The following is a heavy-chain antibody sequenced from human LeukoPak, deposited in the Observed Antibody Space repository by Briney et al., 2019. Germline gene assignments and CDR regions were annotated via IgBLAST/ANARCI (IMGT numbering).Heavy chain of an antibody. D-gene: IGHD4/OR15-4a*01. CDR1: GFTFSSYS. CDR3: ARDDYGGYSLDY. CDR2: ISSSSSYI. V-gene: IGHV3-21*01. J-gene: IGHJ4*02. Sequence: GGSLRLSCAASGFTFSSYSMNWVRQAPGKGLEWVSSISSSSSYIYYADSVKGRFTISRDNAKNSLHLQMNSLRAEDTAVYYCARDDYGGYSLDYWGQGTLVTVSS.